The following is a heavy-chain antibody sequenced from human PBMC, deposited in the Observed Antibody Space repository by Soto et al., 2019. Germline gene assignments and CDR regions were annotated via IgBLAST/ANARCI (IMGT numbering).Heavy chain of an antibody. V-gene: IGHV4-39*01. J-gene: IGHJ5*02. CDR2: IYYSGNT. Sequence: SETRSLTCTVSGGSISSGTSYWGWIRQPPGKGLEWLGSIYYSGNTYYNPSLKSRVTISVDTSKNQFSLKLSSVTAADTAVYYCATSNWFDPWGQGTLVTVSS. CDR1: GGSISSGTSY. CDR3: ATSNWFDP.